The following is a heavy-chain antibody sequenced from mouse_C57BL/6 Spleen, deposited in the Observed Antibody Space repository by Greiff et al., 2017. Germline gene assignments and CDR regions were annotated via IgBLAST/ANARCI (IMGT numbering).Heavy chain of an antibody. J-gene: IGHJ2*01. CDR3: ARAALGLDY. CDR2: IDPSDSSP. Sequence: QVQLQQPGAELVKPGASVKLSCKASGYTFTSYWMQWVKQRPGQGLEWIGEIDPSDSSPNYNQKFKGKATLTVDTSSSTAYMQLSSLTSEDSAVYYCARAALGLDYWGQGTTRTVSS. D-gene: IGHD2-14*01. V-gene: IGHV1-50*01. CDR1: GYTFTSYW.